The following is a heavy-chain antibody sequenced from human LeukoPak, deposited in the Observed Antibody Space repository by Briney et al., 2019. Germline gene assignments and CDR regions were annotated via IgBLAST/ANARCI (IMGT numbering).Heavy chain of an antibody. Sequence: GGSLRLSCAASGFTFSSYAMSWVRQAPGKGLEWVSAISGSGGSTYYADSMKGRFTISRDNSKNTLYLQMNSLRAEDTAVYYCAKDDLLDGSGSFYYFDYWGQGTLVTVSS. CDR2: ISGSGGST. V-gene: IGHV3-23*01. D-gene: IGHD3-10*01. CDR3: AKDDLLDGSGSFYYFDY. CDR1: GFTFSSYA. J-gene: IGHJ4*02.